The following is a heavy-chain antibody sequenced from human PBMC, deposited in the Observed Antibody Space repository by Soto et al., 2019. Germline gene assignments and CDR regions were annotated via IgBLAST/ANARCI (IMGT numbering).Heavy chain of an antibody. J-gene: IGHJ4*02. CDR2: MSGSGGSA. CDR1: GFTFSSYA. V-gene: IGHV3-23*01. Sequence: GGSLRLSCVASGFTFSSYAMTWVRQAPGKGLEWVSAMSGSGGSAYYADSVKGRFIISRDNSKNTLYLQMNSLRAEDTAVYYCAKVPRAAGAPYNFDYWGQGTLVTVSS. D-gene: IGHD6-13*01. CDR3: AKVPRAAGAPYNFDY.